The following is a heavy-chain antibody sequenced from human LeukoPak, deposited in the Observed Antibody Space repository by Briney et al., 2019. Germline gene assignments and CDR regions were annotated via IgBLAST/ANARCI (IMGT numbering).Heavy chain of an antibody. J-gene: IGHJ4*02. CDR3: ARGRDTAMVMERDSFDY. Sequence: GASVKVSCKASGYTFTSYGISWVRQAPGQGLEGMGWISAYNGNTNYAQKFQGRVTMTRNTSISTAYMELSSLRSEDTAVYYCARGRDTAMVMERDSFDYWGQGTLVTVSS. D-gene: IGHD5-18*01. V-gene: IGHV1-18*01. CDR2: ISAYNGNT. CDR1: GYTFTSYG.